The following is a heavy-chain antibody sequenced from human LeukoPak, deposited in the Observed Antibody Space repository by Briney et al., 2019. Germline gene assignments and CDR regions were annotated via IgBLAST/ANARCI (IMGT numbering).Heavy chain of an antibody. CDR3: ARDVYSSSWSAYGMDV. CDR1: GYTFTSYG. CDR2: ISAYNGNT. J-gene: IGHJ6*04. V-gene: IGHV1-18*04. Sequence: ASVKVSCKASGYTFTSYGISWVRQAPGQGLECMGWISAYNGNTNYAQKLQGRVTMTTDTSTSTAYMELRSLRSDDTAVYYCARDVYSSSWSAYGMDVWGKGTTVTVSS. D-gene: IGHD6-13*01.